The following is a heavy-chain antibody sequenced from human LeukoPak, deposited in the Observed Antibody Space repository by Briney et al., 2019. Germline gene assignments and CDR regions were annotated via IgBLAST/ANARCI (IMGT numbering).Heavy chain of an antibody. CDR2: IKQDGSEK. D-gene: IGHD1-26*01. V-gene: IGHV3-7*01. CDR1: GFTFSSYW. Sequence: GGTLRLSCAASGFTFSSYWMSWVRQAPGKGLEWVANIKQDGSEKYYVDSVKGRSTISRDNAKNSLYLQMNSLRAEYTAVYCCAVGAGSLIWGQGTLVTVSS. CDR3: AVGAGSLI. J-gene: IGHJ4*02.